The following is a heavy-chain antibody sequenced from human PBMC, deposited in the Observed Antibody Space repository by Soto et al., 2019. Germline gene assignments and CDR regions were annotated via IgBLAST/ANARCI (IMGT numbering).Heavy chain of an antibody. J-gene: IGHJ5*02. CDR2: ISAYNGNT. CDR3: ARALADIYNWFDP. V-gene: IGHV1-18*01. CDR1: GYTFTSYD. D-gene: IGHD6-19*01. Sequence: GASVKVSCKASGYTFTSYDINWVRQATGQGLEWMGWISAYNGNTNYAQKLQGRVTMTTDTSTSTAYMELRSLRSDDTAVYYCARALADIYNWFDPWGQGTLVTVSS.